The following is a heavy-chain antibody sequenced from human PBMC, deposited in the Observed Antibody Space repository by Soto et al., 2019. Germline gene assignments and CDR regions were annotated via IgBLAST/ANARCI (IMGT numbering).Heavy chain of an antibody. J-gene: IGHJ5*02. Sequence: QVQLVQSGTELKKPGASVTVSCKASGYTITSYAMNWVRQAPGEGLEWMGWINTNTGNPTYAQGFTGRFVYSLDTSASTIYLQISSLKAEDTAVYYWARGTRDCSVGSCYWFAPWCQGTLDTVSS. V-gene: IGHV7-4-1*02. CDR2: INTNTGNP. D-gene: IGHD2-15*01. CDR1: GYTITSYA. CDR3: ARGTRDCSVGSCYWFAP.